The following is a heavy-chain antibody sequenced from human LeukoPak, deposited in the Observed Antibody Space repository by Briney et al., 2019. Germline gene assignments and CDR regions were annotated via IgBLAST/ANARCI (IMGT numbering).Heavy chain of an antibody. CDR3: AKDLHGGYSSDY. V-gene: IGHV3-30*02. J-gene: IGHJ4*02. D-gene: IGHD4-23*01. Sequence: GGSLRLSCAASGFNFSSYGMHWVRQAPGKGLEWVAFIGFEGLHKYYADSVKGRFTISKDNSKATLSLQVNSLRPEDTAVYYCAKDLHGGYSSDYWGLGTLVTVSS. CDR2: IGFEGLHK. CDR1: GFNFSSYG.